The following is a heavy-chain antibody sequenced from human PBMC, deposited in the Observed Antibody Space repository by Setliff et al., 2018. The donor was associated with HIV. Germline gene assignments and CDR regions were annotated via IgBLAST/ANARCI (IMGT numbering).Heavy chain of an antibody. CDR1: GFRFRSYW. V-gene: IGHV3-7*01. CDR3: ARVRYCGSPSCRKEFDF. J-gene: IGHJ4*02. CDR2: IKQDGSDM. D-gene: IGHD2-21*01. Sequence: HPGGSLRLSCAASGFRFRSYWMSWVRQAPGKGLESVANIKQDGSDMHYIESVKGRFTIFRDNAKNSVFLQMNSLRVDDTTVYYCARVRYCGSPSCRKEFDFWGQGTLVTVSS.